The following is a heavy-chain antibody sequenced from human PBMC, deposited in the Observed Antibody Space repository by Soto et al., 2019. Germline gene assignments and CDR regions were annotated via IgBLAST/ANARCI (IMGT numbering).Heavy chain of an antibody. V-gene: IGHV1-69*14. J-gene: IGHJ5*02. D-gene: IGHD3-10*01. CDR3: ARDKGYYGFEGGFDP. Sequence: QVQLVQSGAEVLKPGSSVKLSCKTSGDTFDTFAISWVRQAPGQGLEWMGGIIPIFRTPDYTQKFQGRVTITADTSASIVYMELSSLRSEDTAVYFCARDKGYYGFEGGFDPRGQGTLVTVSS. CDR1: GDTFDTFA. CDR2: IIPIFRTP.